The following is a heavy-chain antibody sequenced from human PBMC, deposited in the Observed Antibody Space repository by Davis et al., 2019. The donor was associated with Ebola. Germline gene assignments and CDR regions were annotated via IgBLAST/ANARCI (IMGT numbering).Heavy chain of an antibody. D-gene: IGHD1-1*01. CDR1: GGSLQDYF. V-gene: IGHV4-34*01. CDR3: ARTALTSVSVLGLGYNFFDP. J-gene: IGHJ5*02. Sequence: SETLSLTCAVYGGSLQDYFWSWIRQSPGRGLEWIGEISHSGYANYNPSLQSRVTISVDKSKSQLSLKLNSVTAADTAVYYCARTALTSVSVLGLGYNFFDPWGPGTQVNVSS. CDR2: ISHSGYA.